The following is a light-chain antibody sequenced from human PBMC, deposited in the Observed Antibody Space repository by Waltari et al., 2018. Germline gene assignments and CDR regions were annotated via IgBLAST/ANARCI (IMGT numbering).Light chain of an antibody. V-gene: IGKV1-17*01. CDR3: LQSNTYPLT. CDR2: RTS. Sequence: DIQMTLFPSSLSASVGDRVTITCRASQDIKSDLVWYQQRPGEAPKRLIYRTSNLQNGVPSRFSGSGSGTEFTLTVNSLQPDDSATYYCLQSNTYPLTFGGGTKVEIK. CDR1: QDIKSD. J-gene: IGKJ4*01.